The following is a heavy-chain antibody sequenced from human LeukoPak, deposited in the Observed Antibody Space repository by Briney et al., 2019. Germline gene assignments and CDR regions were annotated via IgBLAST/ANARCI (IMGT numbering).Heavy chain of an antibody. Sequence: ASLKVSCKASGYTFSNYYVHWVRQAPEQGLEWMGVINPSGGSTNYAQKFQGRVTMTRDTSTSTVCMWKSSLSSEDTAVYYCARDSTVTTFRGCVDPWGQGTLVTVSS. CDR1: GYTFSNYY. CDR2: INPSGGST. D-gene: IGHD4-17*01. V-gene: IGHV1-46*01. CDR3: ARDSTVTTFRGCVDP. J-gene: IGHJ5*02.